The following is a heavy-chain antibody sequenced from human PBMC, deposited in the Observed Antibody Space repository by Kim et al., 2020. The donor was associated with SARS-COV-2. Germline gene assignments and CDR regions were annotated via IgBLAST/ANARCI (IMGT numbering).Heavy chain of an antibody. CDR1: GFTFSPYA. D-gene: IGHD1-1*01. J-gene: IGHJ5*01. CDR3: ARDSDGNLDS. Sequence: GGSLRLSCAASGFTFSPYAMNWVRQAPGKGLEWVSYISRDSVTMYYADSVKGRFTVSRDDAKNSLFLQMNSLRDEDTAVYYCARDSDGNLDSWGQGTLVTVSS. CDR2: ISRDSVTM. V-gene: IGHV3-48*02.